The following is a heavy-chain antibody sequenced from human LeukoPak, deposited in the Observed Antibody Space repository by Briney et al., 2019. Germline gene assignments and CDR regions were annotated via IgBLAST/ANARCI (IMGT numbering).Heavy chain of an antibody. J-gene: IGHJ5*02. V-gene: IGHV3-7*01. CDR1: RFTFSNYW. CDR3: ARDYGVAGLFDP. D-gene: IGHD6-19*01. CDR2: IKEDGSEK. Sequence: PGGSLRLSCTASRFTFSNYWMSWVRQAPGKGLEWVANIKEDGSEKYSVESVKGRFTISRDNAKNSLYLQMNSLRAEDTAVYYCARDYGVAGLFDPWGQGTLVTVSS.